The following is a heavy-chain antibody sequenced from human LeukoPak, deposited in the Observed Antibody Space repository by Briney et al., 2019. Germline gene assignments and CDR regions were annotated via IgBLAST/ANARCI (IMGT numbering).Heavy chain of an antibody. J-gene: IGHJ4*02. D-gene: IGHD1-26*01. V-gene: IGHV3-30*03. CDR3: ARGSAVGAPNWDFFDY. CDR2: ISYDGSNK. Sequence: PGGSLRLSCAASGFTFSSYGMHWVRQAPGKGLEWVAVISYDGSNKYYADSVKGRFTISRDNARNSLFLQMNSLRAEDTAVYYCARGSAVGAPNWDFFDYWGQGTLVTVSS. CDR1: GFTFSSYG.